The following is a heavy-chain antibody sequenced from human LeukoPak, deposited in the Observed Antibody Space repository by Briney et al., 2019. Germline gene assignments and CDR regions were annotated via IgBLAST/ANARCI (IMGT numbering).Heavy chain of an antibody. Sequence: GGSLRLSCAASGCTFSSYSMNWVRQAPGKGLEWVSYISSSSSTIYYADSVKGRFTISRDNAKNSLYLQMNSLRDEDTAVYYCARFPHYYDSSGYSFWGQGTLVTVSS. D-gene: IGHD3-22*01. CDR1: GCTFSSYS. J-gene: IGHJ4*02. CDR3: ARFPHYYDSSGYSF. V-gene: IGHV3-48*02. CDR2: ISSSSSTI.